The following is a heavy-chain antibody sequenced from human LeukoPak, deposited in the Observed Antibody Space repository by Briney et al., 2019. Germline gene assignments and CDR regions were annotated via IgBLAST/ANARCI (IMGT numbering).Heavy chain of an antibody. Sequence: GGSLRLSCAASGFTFSSNWMHWVRQAPGKGLVWVSRINSDGSSTSYADSVKGRFTISRDNAKNTLYLQMNSLRAEDTAVYYCAREGSSGAFDIWGQGTMVTVSS. J-gene: IGHJ3*02. D-gene: IGHD3-10*01. CDR2: INSDGSST. V-gene: IGHV3-74*01. CDR3: AREGSSGAFDI. CDR1: GFTFSSNW.